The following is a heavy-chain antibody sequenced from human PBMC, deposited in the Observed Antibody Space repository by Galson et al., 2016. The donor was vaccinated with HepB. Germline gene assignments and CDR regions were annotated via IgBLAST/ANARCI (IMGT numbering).Heavy chain of an antibody. CDR3: ARGEGGYCSGDSCYSWFDP. V-gene: IGHV4-31*03. CDR2: IYYSGTT. J-gene: IGHJ5*02. D-gene: IGHD2-15*01. Sequence: TLSLTCTVSGGSISSGAYYWSWIRQHPGKGLEWIGDIYYSGTTYYNPSLKSRLTTSVDTSKNQFSLNLSSVTAADTAVYYCARGEGGYCSGDSCYSWFDPWGQGTLVTVSS. CDR1: GGSISSGAYY.